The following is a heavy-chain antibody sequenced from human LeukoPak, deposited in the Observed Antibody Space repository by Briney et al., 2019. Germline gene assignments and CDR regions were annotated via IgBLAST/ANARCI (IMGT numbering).Heavy chain of an antibody. J-gene: IGHJ3*02. D-gene: IGHD2-2*01. CDR3: ARDYAYAFDI. Sequence: GGSLRLSCAASGFTFSSYGMHWVRQAPGEGLEWVAVIWFDGSNKYYADSVKGRFTISRDNSKNTLYLQMNSLRAEDTAVYYCARDYAYAFDIWGQGTMVTVSS. CDR1: GFTFSSYG. V-gene: IGHV3-33*01. CDR2: IWFDGSNK.